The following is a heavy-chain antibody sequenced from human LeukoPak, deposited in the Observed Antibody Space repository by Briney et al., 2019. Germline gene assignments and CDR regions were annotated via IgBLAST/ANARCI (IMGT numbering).Heavy chain of an antibody. CDR2: IRYDGSNK. CDR1: GFTFSSYG. Sequence: GGSLRLSCAASGFTFSSYGMHWVRQAPGKGLEWVAFIRYDGSNKYYADSVKGRFTISRDNSKNTLYLQMNSLRAEDTAVYYCARAGGGAVAGAYYFDYWGQGTLVTVSS. V-gene: IGHV3-30*02. J-gene: IGHJ4*02. CDR3: ARAGGGAVAGAYYFDY. D-gene: IGHD6-19*01.